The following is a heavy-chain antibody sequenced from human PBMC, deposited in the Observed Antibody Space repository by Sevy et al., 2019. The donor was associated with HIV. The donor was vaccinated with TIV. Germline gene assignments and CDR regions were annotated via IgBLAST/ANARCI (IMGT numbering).Heavy chain of an antibody. Sequence: GGSLRLSCAASGFIFTDYYMSWIRQAPGKGLECVSYISSRHANINYADSVKGRFTISRDNAKNSLFLQMNSLRAEDTAVYYCASSRTTSFGWDWGQGTLVTVSS. CDR1: GFIFTDYY. V-gene: IGHV3-11*06. J-gene: IGHJ4*02. CDR2: ISSRHANI. D-gene: IGHD1-26*01. CDR3: ASSRTTSFGWD.